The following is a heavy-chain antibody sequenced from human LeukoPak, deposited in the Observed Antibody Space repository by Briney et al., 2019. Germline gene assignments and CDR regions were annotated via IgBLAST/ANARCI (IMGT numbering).Heavy chain of an antibody. D-gene: IGHD3-22*01. CDR3: ARDQWGYDSSGYTFDY. Sequence: PGRSLRLSCAASGFTFSSYGMHWVRQAPGKGLEWVAVISYDGSNKYYADSVKGRFTISRDNSKNTLYLQMNSLRAEDTAVYYCARDQWGYDSSGYTFDYWGQGTLVTVSS. J-gene: IGHJ4*02. V-gene: IGHV3-30*03. CDR2: ISYDGSNK. CDR1: GFTFSSYG.